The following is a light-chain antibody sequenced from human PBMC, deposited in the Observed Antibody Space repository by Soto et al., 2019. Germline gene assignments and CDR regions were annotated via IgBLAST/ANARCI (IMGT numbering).Light chain of an antibody. CDR3: QNDNTATFT. Sequence: DFQLTQSPTTLSASIGETVTISCRASQGIASSLAWYQHKPGKSPILLLYAASLLQTGVPSRFSGRRSDSDFTDFTLTISSLQPDDCAVYYCQNDNTATFTSGSGTKVDL. J-gene: IGKJ3*01. V-gene: IGKV1-27*01. CDR2: AAS. CDR1: QGIASS.